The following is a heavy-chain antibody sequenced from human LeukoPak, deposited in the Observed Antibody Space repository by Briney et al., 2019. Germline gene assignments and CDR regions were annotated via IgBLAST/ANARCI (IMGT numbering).Heavy chain of an antibody. CDR2: ISYDGSNK. V-gene: IGHV3-30-3*01. J-gene: IGHJ5*02. D-gene: IGHD3-16*01. CDR3: ARDSAEVTYNWFDP. Sequence: GGSLRLSCAASGFTFSSYAMHWVRQAPGKGLEWVAVISYDGSNKYYADSVKGRFTISRDNSKNTLYLQMNSLRAEDTAVYYYARDSAEVTYNWFDPWGQGTLVTVSS. CDR1: GFTFSSYA.